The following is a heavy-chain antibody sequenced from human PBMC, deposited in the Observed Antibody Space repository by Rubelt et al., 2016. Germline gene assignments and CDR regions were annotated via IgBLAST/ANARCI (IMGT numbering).Heavy chain of an antibody. CDR2: ISSNGNIK. CDR3: ARETGSHFGSSTAVDS. D-gene: IGHD3-10*01. V-gene: IGHV3-30*04. J-gene: IGHJ4*02. Sequence: SSYVLHWVRQAPGKGLEWVAVISSNGNIKYYADSVNGRFTISRDNSKNTLFLHMNSLRGEDTAMYYCARETGSHFGSSTAVDSWGQGTLVTVSS. CDR1: SSYV.